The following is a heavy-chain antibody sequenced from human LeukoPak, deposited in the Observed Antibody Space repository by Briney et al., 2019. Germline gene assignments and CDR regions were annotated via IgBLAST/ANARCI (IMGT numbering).Heavy chain of an antibody. J-gene: IGHJ5*02. CDR2: INPNSGGT. CDR3: ARYRTYYYDSSGVGFDP. Sequence: GASVKVSCKASGYTFTSYYMHWVRQAPGQGLEWMGWINPNSGGTNYAQKFQGRVTMTRDTSISTAYMELSRLRSDDTAVYYCARYRTYYYDSSGVGFDPWGQGTLVTVSS. V-gene: IGHV1-2*02. CDR1: GYTFTSYY. D-gene: IGHD3-22*01.